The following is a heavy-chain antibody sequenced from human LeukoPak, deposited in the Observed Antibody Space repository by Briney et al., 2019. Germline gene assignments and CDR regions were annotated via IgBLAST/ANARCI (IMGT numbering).Heavy chain of an antibody. D-gene: IGHD3-10*01. Sequence: SETLSLTCTVSGGSTSSYYWSWIRQPAGKGLEWIGRIYTSGSTNYNPSLKSRVTMSVDTSKNQFSLKLSSVTAADTAVYYCARAQRGPHPRGYYYYMDVWGKGTTVTVSS. CDR1: GGSTSSYY. CDR3: ARAQRGPHPRGYYYYMDV. V-gene: IGHV4-4*07. CDR2: IYTSGST. J-gene: IGHJ6*03.